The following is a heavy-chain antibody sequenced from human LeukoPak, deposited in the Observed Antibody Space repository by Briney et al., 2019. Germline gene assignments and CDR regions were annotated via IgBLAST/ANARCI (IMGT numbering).Heavy chain of an antibody. Sequence: ASVKVSCKASGYTFTSYDINWVRQATGQGLEWMGWMNPNSGNTGYAQKFQGRVTMTRNTSISTAYMELSSLRSEDTAVYYCARNYDILTGYYNNWFDPWGQGTLVTVSS. CDR1: GYTFTSYD. CDR3: ARNYDILTGYYNNWFDP. J-gene: IGHJ5*02. D-gene: IGHD3-9*01. V-gene: IGHV1-8*01. CDR2: MNPNSGNT.